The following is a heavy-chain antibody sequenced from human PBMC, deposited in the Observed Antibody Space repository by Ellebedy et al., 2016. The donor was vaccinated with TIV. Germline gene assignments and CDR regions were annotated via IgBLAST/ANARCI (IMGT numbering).Heavy chain of an antibody. CDR2: IYHSGST. CDR1: GGSISSGGYS. J-gene: IGHJ5*02. D-gene: IGHD6-13*01. Sequence: SETLSLTXAVSGGSISSGGYSWSWIRQPPGKGLEWIGYIYHSGSTYYNPSLKSRVTISVDRSKNQFSLKLSSVTAADTAVYYCARGGRSGVPPRGQLVPWFNPWGQGTLVTVSS. CDR3: ARGGRSGVPPRGQLVPWFNP. V-gene: IGHV4-30-2*01.